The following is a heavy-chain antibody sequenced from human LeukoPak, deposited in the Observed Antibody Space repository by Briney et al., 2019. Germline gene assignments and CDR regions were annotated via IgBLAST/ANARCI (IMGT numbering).Heavy chain of an antibody. V-gene: IGHV4-34*01. CDR2: INHSGST. CDR1: GGSFSGYY. D-gene: IGHD3-22*01. Sequence: SETLSLTCAVYGGSFSGYYWSWIRQPPGKGLEWIGEINHSGSTNYNPSLKSRVTISVDTSKNQFSLKLSSVTAADTAVYYCARKRQGLLDYWGQGTLVTVSS. CDR3: ARKRQGLLDY. J-gene: IGHJ4*02.